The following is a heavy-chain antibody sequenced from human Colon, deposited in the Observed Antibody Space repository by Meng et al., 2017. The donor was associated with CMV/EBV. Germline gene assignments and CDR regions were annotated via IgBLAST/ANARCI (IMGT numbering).Heavy chain of an antibody. D-gene: IGHD6-13*01. CDR3: ARGDSSTTWLVFDY. Sequence: GESLKISCSASGFTFNNYAMTWVRQAPGKGLEWVSTVLGTGPTYYADYVKGRFTISRDDSRNTLFLQLNSLRDEDTAVFYCARGDSSTTWLVFDYWGLGTLFTVSS. J-gene: IGHJ4*02. V-gene: IGHV3-23*01. CDR2: VLGTGPT. CDR1: GFTFNNYA.